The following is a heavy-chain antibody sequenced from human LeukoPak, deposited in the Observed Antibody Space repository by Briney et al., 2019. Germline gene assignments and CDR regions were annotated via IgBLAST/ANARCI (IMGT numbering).Heavy chain of an antibody. CDR3: ARVGRGAAGP. J-gene: IGHJ5*02. D-gene: IGHD6-13*01. CDR2: IYHSGST. V-gene: IGHV4-39*07. CDR1: GGSISSSSYY. Sequence: PSETLSLTCTVSGGSISSSSYYWGWIRQPPGKGLEWIGTIYHSGSTYYNPSLKSRVTISVDTSKNQFSLKLSSVTAADTAVYYCARVGRGAAGPWGQGTLVTVSS.